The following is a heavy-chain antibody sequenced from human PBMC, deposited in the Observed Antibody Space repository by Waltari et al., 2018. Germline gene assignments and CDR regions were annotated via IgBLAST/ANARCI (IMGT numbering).Heavy chain of an antibody. V-gene: IGHV4-34*01. CDR2: INHSGST. CDR3: ARHGRYYYGSGSGGWFDP. J-gene: IGHJ5*02. CDR1: GGSFSGYY. Sequence: QVQLQQWGAGLLKPSETLSLTCAVYGGSFSGYYWSWIRQPQGKGLEWIGEINHSGSTNYNPSLKSRVTISVDTSKNQFSLKLSSVTAADTAVYYCARHGRYYYGSGSGGWFDPWGQGTLVTVSS. D-gene: IGHD3-10*01.